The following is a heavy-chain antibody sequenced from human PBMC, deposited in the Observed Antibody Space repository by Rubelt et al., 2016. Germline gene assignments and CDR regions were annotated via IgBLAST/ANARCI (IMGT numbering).Heavy chain of an antibody. Sequence: QVQLVQSGAEVKKPGSSVKVSCKASGGTFSSYAISWVRQAPGQGLEWMGGIIPIFGTANYAQKFQGRVRIAGDESKSRAYMELSSLRSEDTAVYYCARDFLEWSDAFDIWGQGTMVTVSS. D-gene: IGHD3-3*01. V-gene: IGHV1-69*01. CDR3: ARDFLEWSDAFDI. CDR2: IIPIFGTA. J-gene: IGHJ3*02. CDR1: GGTFSSYA.